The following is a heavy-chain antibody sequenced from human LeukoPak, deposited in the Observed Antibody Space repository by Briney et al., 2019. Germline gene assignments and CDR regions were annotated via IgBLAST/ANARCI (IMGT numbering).Heavy chain of an antibody. V-gene: IGHV3-23*01. Sequence: GGSLRLSCAASGFTFSSYAMSWVRQAPGKGLEWVSGIVGGGGSSYYADSVKGRFTISRDNSKNTLYLQMNSLRAEDTAVYYCAKDPLDGASFDYWGQGTLVTVSS. CDR2: IVGGGGSS. CDR3: AKDPLDGASFDY. D-gene: IGHD4-17*01. CDR1: GFTFSSYA. J-gene: IGHJ4*02.